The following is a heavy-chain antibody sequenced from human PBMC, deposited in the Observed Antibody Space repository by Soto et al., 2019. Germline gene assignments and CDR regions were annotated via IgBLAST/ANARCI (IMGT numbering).Heavy chain of an antibody. CDR3: ARDHNGSRSYYRIKYYYYMDV. V-gene: IGHV3-7*01. J-gene: IGHJ6*03. CDR1: GFTFSSYW. D-gene: IGHD3-10*01. Sequence: GGSLRLSCAASGFTFSSYWMSWVRQAPGKGLEWVANIKQDGSEKYYVDSVKGRFTISRDNAKNSLYLQMNSLRAEDTAVYYCARDHNGSRSYYRIKYYYYMDVWGKGTTVTVSS. CDR2: IKQDGSEK.